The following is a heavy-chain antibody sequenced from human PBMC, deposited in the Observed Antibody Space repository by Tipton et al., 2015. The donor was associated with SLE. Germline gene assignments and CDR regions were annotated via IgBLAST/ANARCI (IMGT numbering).Heavy chain of an antibody. CDR1: GVSLSGYY. D-gene: IGHD1-7*01. Sequence: LRLSCAVYGVSLSGYYWSWIRQSPGKGLEWIDDIKHVGRTKYNPSLRSRANISIDTAQNQFSLKLTSVTSADTAVYYCAWRYNWNYKDYVDYWGQGTPVTVSS. V-gene: IGHV4-34*01. J-gene: IGHJ4*02. CDR2: IKHVGRT. CDR3: AWRYNWNYKDYVDY.